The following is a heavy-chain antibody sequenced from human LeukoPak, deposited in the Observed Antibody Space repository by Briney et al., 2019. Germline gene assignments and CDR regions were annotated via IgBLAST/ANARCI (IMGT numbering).Heavy chain of an antibody. CDR1: GFRFGDYG. D-gene: IGHD3-3*01. Sequence: PGRSLRLSCRASGFRFGDYGMSWVRQAPGKGLEWVGFIRAKAYGGTPEYAASVKGRFSISRDDSKSIAYLQMNSLRTEDTAVYYCTADQFFWGQGSLVTVSS. CDR3: TADQFF. V-gene: IGHV3-49*04. CDR2: IRAKAYGGTP. J-gene: IGHJ4*02.